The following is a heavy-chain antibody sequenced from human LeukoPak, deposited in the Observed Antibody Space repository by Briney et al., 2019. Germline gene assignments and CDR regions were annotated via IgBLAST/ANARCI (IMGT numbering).Heavy chain of an antibody. CDR1: GFTFSTYS. J-gene: IGHJ4*02. D-gene: IGHD2-21*02. CDR3: ARLYCSGDCYAFDY. CDR2: ISNNGNYI. Sequence: PGGSLTLSCAASGFTFSTYSMNWVRQPPGKGLEWVSSISNNGNYIYYADSVKGRFTISRDNAKNSLYLQMNSLRVEDTAVYYCARLYCSGDCYAFDYWGQGTLVTVSS. V-gene: IGHV3-21*01.